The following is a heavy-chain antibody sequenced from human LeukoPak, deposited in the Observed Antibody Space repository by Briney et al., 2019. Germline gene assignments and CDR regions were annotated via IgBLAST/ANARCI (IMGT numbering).Heavy chain of an antibody. J-gene: IGHJ5*02. CDR3: ARVLWFGELLGGFDP. V-gene: IGHV1-2*02. CDR1: GYTFTGYY. Sequence: ASVKVSCKASGYTFTGYYMHWVRQAPGQGLEWMGWINPNSGGTNYAQKFQGRVTMTRDTSISTAYMELSRLRSDDTAVYYCARVLWFGELLGGFDPWGQGTLVTVSS. D-gene: IGHD3-10*01. CDR2: INPNSGGT.